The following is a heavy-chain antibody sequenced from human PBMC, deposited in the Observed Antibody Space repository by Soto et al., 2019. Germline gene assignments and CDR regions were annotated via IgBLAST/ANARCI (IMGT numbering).Heavy chain of an antibody. CDR2: VGTGGTA. CDR3: AKEVIAAAGEYFQH. D-gene: IGHD6-13*01. J-gene: IGHJ1*01. CDR1: GFTFSSYA. Sequence: PGGSLRLSCAASGFTFSSYAMSWVRQAPGKGLEWVSAVGTGGTAYYADSVKGRFTISRDNSKNTLYLQMNSLRAEDTAVYYCAKEVIAAAGEYFQHWGQGTLVTVSS. V-gene: IGHV3-23*01.